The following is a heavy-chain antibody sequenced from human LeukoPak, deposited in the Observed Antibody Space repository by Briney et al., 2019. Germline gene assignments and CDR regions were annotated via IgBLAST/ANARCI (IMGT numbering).Heavy chain of an antibody. CDR1: GFSFGAYE. CDR3: ARDHMSF. CDR2: ISHIGSAI. J-gene: IGHJ4*02. D-gene: IGHD3-10*01. V-gene: IGHV3-48*03. Sequence: GGSLRPSCEVSGFSFGAYEMNWVRQAPGKGLEWVSLISHIGSAINYADSVKGRFVITRDNAKTSLFLPMSSLRVEDTATYYCARDHMSFWGQGTLVTVSS.